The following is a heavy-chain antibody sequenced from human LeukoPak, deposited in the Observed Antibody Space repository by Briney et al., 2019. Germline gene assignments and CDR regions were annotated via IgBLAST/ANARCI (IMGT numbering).Heavy chain of an antibody. J-gene: IGHJ6*02. CDR2: MNRDGSEK. Sequence: GGSLRLSCAASGFTFSSYWMGWVRQAPGKRLEWVANMNRDGSEKYYADSVKGRFTISRDNARNSVYLQMNSLRSEDTAVYYCARDRPYDILTGYPPLGYYYYGMDVWGQGTTVTVSS. CDR1: GFTFSSYW. CDR3: ARDRPYDILTGYPPLGYYYYGMDV. D-gene: IGHD3-9*01. V-gene: IGHV3-7*03.